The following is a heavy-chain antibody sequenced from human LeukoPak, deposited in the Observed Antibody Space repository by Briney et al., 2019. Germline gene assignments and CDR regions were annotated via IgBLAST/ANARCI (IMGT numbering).Heavy chain of an antibody. Sequence: GGSLRLSCAASGFTFSSYGMSWVRQAPGKGLEWVSAISGSGGNTYYADSVKGRFTISRDNSKNTLYLQMNSLRAEDTAVYYCAKGFVVVVSATQSSWFDPWGQGTLVTVSS. D-gene: IGHD2-15*01. CDR2: ISGSGGNT. J-gene: IGHJ5*02. V-gene: IGHV3-23*01. CDR1: GFTFSSYG. CDR3: AKGFVVVVSATQSSWFDP.